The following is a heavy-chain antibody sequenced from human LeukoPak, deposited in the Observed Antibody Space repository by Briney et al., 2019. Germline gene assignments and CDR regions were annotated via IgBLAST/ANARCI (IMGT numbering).Heavy chain of an antibody. CDR3: ASPRGDDSGGYYTWYFHH. CDR1: GASISDYY. CDR2: VYLGGST. V-gene: IGHV4-59*08. Sequence: SETLSLTCTVSGASISDYYWSWTRQSPGMGLEWIGYVYLGGSTNYNPSLKSRVTISVDTSKNQFSLKLSSVTAADTAVYFCASPRGDDSGGYYTWYFHHWGQGILVTVSS. D-gene: IGHD3-22*01. J-gene: IGHJ1*01.